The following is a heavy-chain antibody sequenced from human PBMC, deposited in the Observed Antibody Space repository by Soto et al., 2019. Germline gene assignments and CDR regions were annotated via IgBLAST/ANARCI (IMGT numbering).Heavy chain of an antibody. CDR1: GYTLTELS. V-gene: IGHV1-24*01. Sequence: GASVKVSCKVSGYTLTELSMHWVRQAPGKGLEWMGGFDPEDGETIYAQKFQGRVTMTEDTSTDTAYMELSSLRSEDTAVYYCATAPSEAVVGIYYYYGMDGWGQGTTVTVSS. CDR2: FDPEDGET. J-gene: IGHJ6*02. CDR3: ATAPSEAVVGIYYYYGMDG. D-gene: IGHD6-19*01.